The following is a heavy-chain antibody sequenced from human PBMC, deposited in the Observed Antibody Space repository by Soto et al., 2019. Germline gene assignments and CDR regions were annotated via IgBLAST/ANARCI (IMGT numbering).Heavy chain of an antibody. V-gene: IGHV3-74*01. Sequence: PGGPLRLSCPASGFTFNTHWMHWVRQAPGKGLVWVSRIYFDGITTNYADSVKGRLTVSRDNAKNTVYLHVHTLRDEDTDVYYCARGGAMGVDYWGQGTLVTVSS. CDR3: ARGGAMGVDY. CDR2: IYFDGITT. D-gene: IGHD1-26*01. CDR1: GFTFNTHW. J-gene: IGHJ4*02.